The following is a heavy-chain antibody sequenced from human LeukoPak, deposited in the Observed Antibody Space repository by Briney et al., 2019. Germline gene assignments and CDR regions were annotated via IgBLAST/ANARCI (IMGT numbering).Heavy chain of an antibody. CDR2: ISWNSGNI. CDR1: GFTFDDYA. Sequence: GGSLRLSCAASGFTFDDYAMHWVRQAPGKGLEWVSGISWNSGNIGYADSVKGRFTISRDNAKNSLYLQMNSLRAEDTALYYCAKDQKAVAGFFDYWGQGTLVTVSS. CDR3: AKDQKAVAGFFDY. J-gene: IGHJ4*02. D-gene: IGHD6-19*01. V-gene: IGHV3-9*01.